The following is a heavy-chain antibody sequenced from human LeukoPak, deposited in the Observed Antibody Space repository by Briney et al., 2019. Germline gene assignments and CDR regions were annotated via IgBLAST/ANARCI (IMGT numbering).Heavy chain of an antibody. V-gene: IGHV4-39*01. J-gene: IGHJ5*02. Sequence: SETLSLICTVSGGSISSSSYYWGWIRQPPGTGLEWIGSIYYSGSTYYNPSLKSRVTISVDTSKNQFSLKLSSVTAADTAVYYCARRYDSRGYNWFDPWGQGTLVTVSS. CDR1: GGSISSSSYY. CDR2: IYYSGST. CDR3: ARRYDSRGYNWFDP. D-gene: IGHD3-22*01.